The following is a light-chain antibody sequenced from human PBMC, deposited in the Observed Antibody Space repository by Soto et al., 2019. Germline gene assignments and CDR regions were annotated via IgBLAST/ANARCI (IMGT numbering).Light chain of an antibody. V-gene: IGKV3D-20*02. CDR2: GAS. J-gene: IGKJ5*01. CDR1: QSVSSSY. Sequence: EIVLTQSPGTLSLSPGERATLSCRASQSVSSSYLAWYQQKPGQAPRLLIYGASSRATGIPDRFSGSGSGTDFTLTISSLEPEDFALYYCQQRSNLPPTFGQGTRVEIK. CDR3: QQRSNLPPT.